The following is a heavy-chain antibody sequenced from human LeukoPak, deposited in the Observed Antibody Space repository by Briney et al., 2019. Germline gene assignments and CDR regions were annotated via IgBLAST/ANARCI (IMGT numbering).Heavy chain of an antibody. J-gene: IGHJ4*02. CDR1: GGTFSSYT. CDR3: ARRCSSTSCYGGGIYYFDY. V-gene: IGHV1-69*02. D-gene: IGHD2-2*01. Sequence: VASVKVSCKASGGTFSSYTISWVRQAPGQGLGWMGRIIPILGIANYAQKFQGRVTITADKSTSTAYMELSSLRSEDTAVYYCARRCSSTSCYGGGIYYFDYWGQGTLVTVSS. CDR2: IIPILGIA.